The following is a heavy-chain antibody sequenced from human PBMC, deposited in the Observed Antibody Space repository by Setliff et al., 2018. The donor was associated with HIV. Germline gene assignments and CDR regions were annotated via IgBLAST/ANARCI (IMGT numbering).Heavy chain of an antibody. CDR1: DDPISSSY. CDR2: IYFSGST. D-gene: IGHD3-10*01. Sequence: SETLSLTCYVTDDPISSSYWSWIRQPAGKGLEWIGRIYFSGSTNYNPSLKSRVTISVDTSKKQFSLKLRSVTAADTAVYYCARSSYYGSGSYTDYWGQGTLVTVSS. CDR3: ARSSYYGSGSYTDY. J-gene: IGHJ4*02. V-gene: IGHV4-4*07.